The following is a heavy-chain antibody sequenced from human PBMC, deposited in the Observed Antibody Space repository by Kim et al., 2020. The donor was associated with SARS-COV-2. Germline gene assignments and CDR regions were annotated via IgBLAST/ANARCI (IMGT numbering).Heavy chain of an antibody. J-gene: IGHJ4*02. CDR1: GFTFSSYA. V-gene: IGHV3-23*01. Sequence: GGSLRLSCAASGFTFSSYAMSWVRQAPGKGLEWVSAISGSGGSTYYADSVKGRFTISRDNSKNTLYLQMNSLRAEDTAVYYCAKDPLYCSSTSCLPYYFDYWGQGTLVTVSS. D-gene: IGHD2-2*01. CDR2: ISGSGGST. CDR3: AKDPLYCSSTSCLPYYFDY.